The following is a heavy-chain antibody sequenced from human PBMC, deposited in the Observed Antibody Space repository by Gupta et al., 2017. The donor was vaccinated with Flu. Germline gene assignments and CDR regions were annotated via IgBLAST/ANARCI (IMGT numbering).Heavy chain of an antibody. CDR1: GGTFSSHL. V-gene: IGHV1-69*01. CDR2: ITPFRGTA. Sequence: QVQLVQSGAEVKKPGSSVKVSCKASGGTFSSHLFSWLRQAPGQGLAWMGGITPFRGTAEYSQSLQGRVTITADESARTAYMELSSLKSEDTAVYYCGKVLEGRDNFYYYMDVWGTGTTVTVS. J-gene: IGHJ6*03. CDR3: GKVLEGRDNFYYYMDV. D-gene: IGHD3-10*01.